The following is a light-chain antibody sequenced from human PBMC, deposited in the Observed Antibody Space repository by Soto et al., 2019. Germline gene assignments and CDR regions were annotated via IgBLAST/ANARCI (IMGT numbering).Light chain of an antibody. Sequence: EIVMTQSPATLSVSPGQRVTLSCRASQSVSSKLAWYQQKPGQAPRLLIYSASTRATGIPARFSGSGSGTEFTLTISSLEPEDFAVYYCQQRGTFGGGTKVDIK. J-gene: IGKJ4*01. CDR3: QQRGT. V-gene: IGKV3-15*01. CDR2: SAS. CDR1: QSVSSK.